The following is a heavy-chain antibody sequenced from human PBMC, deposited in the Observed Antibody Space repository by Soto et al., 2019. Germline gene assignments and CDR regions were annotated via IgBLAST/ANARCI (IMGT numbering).Heavy chain of an antibody. CDR1: GGTFSSYT. V-gene: IGHV1-69*08. D-gene: IGHD3-10*01. Sequence: QVQLVQSGAEVKKPGSSMKVSCKASGGTFSSYTISWVRQAPGQGLEWMGRIIPILGIANYAQKFQGRVTITADKSTSTAYMELSSLRSEDTAVYYCARELVSYYYGSGSSIGMDVWGQGTTVTVSS. CDR3: ARELVSYYYGSGSSIGMDV. J-gene: IGHJ6*02. CDR2: IIPILGIA.